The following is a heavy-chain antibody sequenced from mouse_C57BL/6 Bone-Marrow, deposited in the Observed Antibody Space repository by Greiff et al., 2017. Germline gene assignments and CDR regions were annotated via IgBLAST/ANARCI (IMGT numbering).Heavy chain of an antibody. CDR1: GYTFTSYW. Sequence: VHVVESGAELAKPGASVKLSCKASGYTFTSYWMHWVKQRPGQGLEWIGYINPSSGYTKYNQKFKDKATLTADKSSSTAYMQLSSLTYEDSAVYYCARSFYGPAWFAYWGQGTLVTVSA. J-gene: IGHJ3*01. CDR3: ARSFYGPAWFAY. CDR2: INPSSGYT. D-gene: IGHD1-2*01. V-gene: IGHV1-7*01.